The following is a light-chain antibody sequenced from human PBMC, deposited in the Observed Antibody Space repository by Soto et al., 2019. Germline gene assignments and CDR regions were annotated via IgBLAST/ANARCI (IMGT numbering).Light chain of an antibody. CDR3: SSYTSSSTLV. J-gene: IGLJ2*01. CDR2: EVS. Sequence: QSALTQPASVSGSPGQSITISCTGTNSDVGGYNYVSWYQQHPGKAPKLMIYEVSNRPSGVSNRFSGSKSGNTASLTISGLQAEDEADCYCSSYTSSSTLVFGGGTKLTVL. CDR1: NSDVGGYNY. V-gene: IGLV2-14*01.